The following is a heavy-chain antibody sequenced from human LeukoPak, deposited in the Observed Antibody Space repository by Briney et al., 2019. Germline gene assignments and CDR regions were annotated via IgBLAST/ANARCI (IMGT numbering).Heavy chain of an antibody. J-gene: IGHJ6*03. D-gene: IGHD3-16*01. CDR3: ARVGDYYYMDV. Sequence: GGSLRLSCAASGFTFSTYNMNWVRQAPGKGLEWVAYISTSISTIYYTDSVKGRFTISRDNAKNSLYLQMNSLRAEDTAVYYYARVGDYYYMDVWGKGTTVTVSS. CDR1: GFTFSTYN. V-gene: IGHV3-48*04. CDR2: ISTSISTI.